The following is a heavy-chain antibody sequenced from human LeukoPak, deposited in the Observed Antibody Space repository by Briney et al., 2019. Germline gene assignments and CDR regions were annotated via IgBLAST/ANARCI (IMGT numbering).Heavy chain of an antibody. D-gene: IGHD6-13*01. V-gene: IGHV3-15*01. Sequence: GGSLRLSCAASGFTFSNAWMSWVRQAPGKGLEWVGRLKSKNNGGTVDYAAPVKGSFTISRDDSKDTFYLQMNSLKSEDTAVYYCCTVSGFGTSWDHWGQGTLVTVSS. J-gene: IGHJ4*02. CDR1: GFTFSNAW. CDR2: LKSKNNGGTV. CDR3: CTVSGFGTSWDH.